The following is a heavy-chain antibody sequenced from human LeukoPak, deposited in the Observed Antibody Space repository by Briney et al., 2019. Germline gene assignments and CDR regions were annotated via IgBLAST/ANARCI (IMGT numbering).Heavy chain of an antibody. CDR1: GFTFSSYS. D-gene: IGHD3-9*01. J-gene: IGHJ1*01. V-gene: IGHV3-21*01. CDR3: ARDILTGSQSRFQH. Sequence: GGSLRLSCAASGFTFSSYSMNWVRQAPGKGLEWVSSISSSSSYIYYADSVKGRFTISRDNARNSLYLQMTSLRAEDTAVYCCARDILTGSQSRFQHWGQGTLVTVSS. CDR2: ISSSSSYI.